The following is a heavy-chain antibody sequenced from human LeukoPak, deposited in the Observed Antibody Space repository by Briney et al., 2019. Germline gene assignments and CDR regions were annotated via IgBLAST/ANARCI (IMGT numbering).Heavy chain of an antibody. V-gene: IGHV4-59*01. D-gene: IGHD2-2*01. CDR2: IYYSGST. CDR1: GGSISGFH. J-gene: IGHJ6*03. CDR3: ARDLSYCSSTSCYEYIDV. Sequence: PSETLSLTCTVSGGSISGFHWSWIRQPPGKGLEWIGYIYYSGSTDYNPSLNSRVTISLDTSKKQFSLKMSSVTAADTAVYYCARDLSYCSSTSCYEYIDVWGKGTTVTVSS.